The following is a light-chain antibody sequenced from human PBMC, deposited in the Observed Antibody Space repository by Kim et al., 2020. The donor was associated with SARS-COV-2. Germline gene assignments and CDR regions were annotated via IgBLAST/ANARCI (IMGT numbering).Light chain of an antibody. J-gene: IGKJ2*01. CDR2: DAF. CDR3: QQYDNHPYT. Sequence: SSTVGDRVTISCQASQDISIYLNWYQQKPGKAPKRLIYDAFNLETGVPSRFRGSGSGTDLTFTISSLQPEDIATYDCQQYDNHPYTFGQGTKLEI. CDR1: QDISIY. V-gene: IGKV1-33*01.